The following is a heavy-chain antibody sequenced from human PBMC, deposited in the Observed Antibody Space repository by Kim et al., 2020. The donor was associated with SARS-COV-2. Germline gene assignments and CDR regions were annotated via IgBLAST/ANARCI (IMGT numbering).Heavy chain of an antibody. Sequence: SETLSLTCTVSGGSIRSSNWLNWVRQAPGMGLEWIGEIHFGGKSNYNPSLESRVLIFVDTAKNQFSLNLTSVTAAATAIYYCARCLVDTDSLCLDPWGRG. V-gene: IGHV4-4*02. D-gene: IGHD6-6*01. CDR1: GGSIRSSNW. CDR3: ARCLVDTDSLCLDP. J-gene: IGHJ5*02. CDR2: IHFGGKS.